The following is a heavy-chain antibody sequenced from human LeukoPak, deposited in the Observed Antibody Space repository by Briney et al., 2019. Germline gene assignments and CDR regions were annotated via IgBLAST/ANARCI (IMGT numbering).Heavy chain of an antibody. D-gene: IGHD1-14*01. CDR2: IIPIFGTA. CDR1: GGTFSSYV. V-gene: IGHV1-69*05. Sequence: SVKVSCKASGGTFSSYVISWVRQAPGQGLEWMGGIIPIFGTANYAQKFQGRVTITTDESTSTAYMELSSLRSEDTAVYYCARGAAERPGQNYYYYYYMDVWGKGTTVTVSS. CDR3: ARGAAERPGQNYYYYYYMDV. J-gene: IGHJ6*03.